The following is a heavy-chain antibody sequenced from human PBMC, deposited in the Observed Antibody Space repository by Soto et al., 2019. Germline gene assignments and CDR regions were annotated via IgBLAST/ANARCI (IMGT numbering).Heavy chain of an antibody. CDR3: ARGGISMARNYYYSGMDV. D-gene: IGHD5-12*01. V-gene: IGHV4-34*01. Sequence: QVQLHQRGAGLLKPSETLSLTCAVYGASVSGQYWSWIRQPPGKGLEWVGEIIPTGSTTYNPSLKSRLSFSLDTSKHHFSLNLTSVSVADTAVYYCARGGISMARNYYYSGMDVWGQGTTVTVSS. CDR1: GASVSGQY. J-gene: IGHJ6*02. CDR2: IIPTGST.